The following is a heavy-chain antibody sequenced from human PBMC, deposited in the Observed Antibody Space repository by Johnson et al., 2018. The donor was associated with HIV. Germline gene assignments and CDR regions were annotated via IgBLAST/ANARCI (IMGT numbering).Heavy chain of an antibody. CDR3: AKGPQGIATPDAFDI. V-gene: IGHV3-23*04. J-gene: IGHJ3*02. CDR1: ESTFDDYA. CDR2: IGGSGGSP. Sequence: VQLVESGGGLVQPARSLRPPCPPSESTFDDYAMPWARQPPGKGRGWVPPIGGSGGSPSYADSVKGRFTISRDNSKNTLYLQMNSLRAEDTAVYYCAKGPQGIATPDAFDIWGKGTMVTVSS. D-gene: IGHD2-21*01.